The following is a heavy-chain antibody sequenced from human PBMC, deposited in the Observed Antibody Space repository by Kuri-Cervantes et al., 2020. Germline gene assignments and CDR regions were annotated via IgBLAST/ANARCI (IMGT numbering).Heavy chain of an antibody. V-gene: IGHV4-38-2*02. D-gene: IGHD4-17*01. J-gene: IGHJ4*02. Sequence: SETLSLTCTVSGYSISSGYYWGCIRQPPGKGLEWIGSIYHSGSTYYNPSLKSRVTISVDTSKNQFSLKLSSVTAADTAVYYCARVTVTTIASFDYWGQGTLVTVSS. CDR1: GYSISSGYY. CDR2: IYHSGST. CDR3: ARVTVTTIASFDY.